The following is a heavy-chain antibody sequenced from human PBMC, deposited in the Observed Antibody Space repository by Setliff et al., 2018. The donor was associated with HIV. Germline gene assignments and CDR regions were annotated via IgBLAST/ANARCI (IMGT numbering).Heavy chain of an antibody. CDR1: GGSIRSGSYC. J-gene: IGHJ4*02. CDR3: AREDSSYHYFDS. D-gene: IGHD3-22*01. Sequence: SETLSLTCTVPGGSIRSGSYCWSWIRQPAGKGLEWIGHVCTSGNTNYNPSLNRRVTISVDTSQNQISLKLRSVTAADTAVYWCAREDSSYHYFDSWGQGMLVTVSS. CDR2: VCTSGNT. V-gene: IGHV4-61*09.